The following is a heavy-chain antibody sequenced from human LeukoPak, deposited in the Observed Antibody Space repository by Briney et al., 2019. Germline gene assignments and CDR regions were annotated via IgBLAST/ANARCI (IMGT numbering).Heavy chain of an antibody. D-gene: IGHD3-10*01. CDR1: GGSISSNY. J-gene: IGHJ5*02. V-gene: IGHV4-59*01. Sequence: SETVSLTCTVSGGSISSNYWSWVRQPPGKGLEWIGYIYYSGITNHNPCLEIRGTIQVDTSKNQFSLKLSSVTAADTAVYYCARAYHGSGSFSLLFDPWGQGTVL. CDR2: IYYSGIT. CDR3: ARAYHGSGSFSLLFDP.